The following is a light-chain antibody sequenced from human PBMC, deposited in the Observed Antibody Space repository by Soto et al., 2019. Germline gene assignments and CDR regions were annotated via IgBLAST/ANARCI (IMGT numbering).Light chain of an antibody. CDR3: SSYTTSSTRA. J-gene: IGLJ1*01. Sequence: QSLLAQPASVSGSPGQSVTISCTGTSSDVGAYDFVSWYQQHPDKAPKLMIYEVSNRPSGVSYRFSGSKSVNTATLTISGLQAEDEADYYCSSYTTSSTRAFGTGTKVTVL. CDR2: EVS. V-gene: IGLV2-14*03. CDR1: SSDVGAYDF.